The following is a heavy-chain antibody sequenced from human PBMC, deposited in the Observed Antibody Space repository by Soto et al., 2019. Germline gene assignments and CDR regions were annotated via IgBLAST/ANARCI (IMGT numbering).Heavy chain of an antibody. Sequence: PGGSLRLSCAASGFAFISAVMSWVLQAPGKGLEWVGRLKSEAAGGTTDYAAPVKGRFTISRDDSKNTLYLQMNSLKTDDTAVYYCSYDSSRGGYWGLGTLVTVFS. CDR2: LKSEAAGGTT. V-gene: IGHV3-15*01. D-gene: IGHD3-22*01. CDR1: GFAFISAV. J-gene: IGHJ4*02. CDR3: SYDSSRGGY.